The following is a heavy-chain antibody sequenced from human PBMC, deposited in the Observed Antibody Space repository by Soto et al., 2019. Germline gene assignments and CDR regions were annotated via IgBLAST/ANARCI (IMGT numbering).Heavy chain of an antibody. J-gene: IGHJ6*04. Sequence: SETLSLTCTVSGGSISSYYWSWIRQPPGKGLEWIGYIYYTGSTNYNPSLESRVTISLDTSKNQFSLNLRSVTAADTAVYYCARDLISIPGDVWDKGTTVTVSS. D-gene: IGHD2-21*01. CDR1: GGSISSYY. CDR2: IYYTGST. CDR3: ARDLISIPGDV. V-gene: IGHV4-59*01.